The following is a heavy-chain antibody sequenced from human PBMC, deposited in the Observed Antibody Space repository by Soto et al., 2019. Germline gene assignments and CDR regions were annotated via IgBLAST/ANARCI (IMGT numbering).Heavy chain of an antibody. D-gene: IGHD3-22*01. CDR3: ARVRFAYYDSSGYDDAVDI. CDR1: GYTFTGYY. Sequence: ASVKVSCKASGYTFTGYYMHWVRQAPGQGLEWRGWINPNSGGTNYAQKFQGRVTMTRDTSISTAYMELSRLRSDDTAVYYCARVRFAYYDSSGYDDAVDIWGEGTMVTVSS. CDR2: INPNSGGT. J-gene: IGHJ3*02. V-gene: IGHV1-2*02.